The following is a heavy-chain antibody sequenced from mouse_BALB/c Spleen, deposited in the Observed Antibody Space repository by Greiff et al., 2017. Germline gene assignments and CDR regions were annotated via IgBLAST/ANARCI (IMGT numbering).Heavy chain of an antibody. CDR1: GYTFTSYW. J-gene: IGHJ2*01. D-gene: IGHD2-1*01. Sequence: QVQLQQPGAELVKPGASVKLSCKASGYTFTSYWMHWVQQRPGQGLEWIGGINPSNGRTNYNEKFKSKARLTVNKSSSTAYMLLSILTSEDSAVYYCARGDGNYEENYWGQGTTLTVSS. V-gene: IGHV1S81*02. CDR2: INPSNGRT. CDR3: ARGDGNYEENY.